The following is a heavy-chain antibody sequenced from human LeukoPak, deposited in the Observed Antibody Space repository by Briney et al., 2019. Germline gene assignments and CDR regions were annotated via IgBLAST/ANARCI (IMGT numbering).Heavy chain of an antibody. V-gene: IGHV1-2*02. CDR2: VNPNTGYT. Sequence: ASVKVSCKTSGGTFSSYIITWVRQAPGQGLRWMGWVNPNTGYTKYAQDYQGRVTMTRDMSVNTAYMDMERLRSDDTAVYYCARAEMPITTGELDLWGQGTLVTVSS. CDR1: GGTFSSYI. CDR3: ARAEMPITTGELDL. J-gene: IGHJ5*02. D-gene: IGHD4-11*01.